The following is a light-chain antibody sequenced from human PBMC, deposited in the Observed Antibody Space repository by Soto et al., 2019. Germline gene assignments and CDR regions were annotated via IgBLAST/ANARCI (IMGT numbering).Light chain of an antibody. CDR2: DAS. CDR1: QTVAKNY. J-gene: IGKJ4*01. Sequence: EIVLTQSPGTLSLSPGERATLSCRASQTVAKNYLAWYQQQPGQAPRLLIYDASTRATGIPDRVTGSGSATDFTLTINRLEPEDFAVYYCQQYASAPLTFGGGTKVEIK. V-gene: IGKV3-20*01. CDR3: QQYASAPLT.